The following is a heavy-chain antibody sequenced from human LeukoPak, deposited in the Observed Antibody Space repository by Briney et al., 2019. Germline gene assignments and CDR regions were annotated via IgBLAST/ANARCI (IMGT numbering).Heavy chain of an antibody. V-gene: IGHV3-7*01. CDR3: ARDDYDSSGYLDY. CDR2: IKPDGSEK. D-gene: IGHD3-22*01. J-gene: IGHJ4*02. Sequence: GGSLRLSCAASGFTFSSHWMTWVRQAPGKGLEWVANIKPDGSEKYYVDFVKGRFTISRDNAENSLYLQMNSLRAEDTAVYYCARDDYDSSGYLDYWGQGTLVTVSS. CDR1: GFTFSSHW.